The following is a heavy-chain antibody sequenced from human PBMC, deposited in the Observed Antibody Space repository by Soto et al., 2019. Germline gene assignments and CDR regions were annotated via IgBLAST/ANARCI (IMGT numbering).Heavy chain of an antibody. D-gene: IGHD3-10*01. V-gene: IGHV4-39*01. CDR1: GDSISSTTYY. Sequence: SETLSLTCTVSGDSISSTTYYWGWIRQPPGKGLEWIGSISYSGSTYYNPSLKSRVTISVDTSKNQFSLKLSSVTAADTAVYYCAKGGSGSYSNAFDIWGQGTMVTVSS. CDR3: AKGGSGSYSNAFDI. J-gene: IGHJ3*02. CDR2: ISYSGST.